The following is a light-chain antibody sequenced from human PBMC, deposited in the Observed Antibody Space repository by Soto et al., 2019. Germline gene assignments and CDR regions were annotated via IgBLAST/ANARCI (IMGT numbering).Light chain of an antibody. Sequence: EIVLTQSPGTLSLSPGERATLSCRASQSVSSGYLAWYQQKPGQTPRVLIYGASSRATGIPDRFTGSGSGTDFTLTITRLEPEDFAVYYCQQYGTSPQTFGQGTKLEIK. V-gene: IGKV3-20*01. J-gene: IGKJ2*01. CDR2: GAS. CDR3: QQYGTSPQT. CDR1: QSVSSGY.